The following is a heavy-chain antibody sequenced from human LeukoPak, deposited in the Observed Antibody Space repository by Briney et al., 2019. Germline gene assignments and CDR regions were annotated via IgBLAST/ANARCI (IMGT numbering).Heavy chain of an antibody. Sequence: ASVKVSCTASGYTFTGYYMHWVRQAPGQGLEWMGWINPNSGGTNYAQKFQGRVTMTRDTSISTAYMELSRLRSDDTAVYYCASQWIQLWSSFDYWGQGTLVTVSS. J-gene: IGHJ4*02. V-gene: IGHV1-2*02. CDR1: GYTFTGYY. CDR3: ASQWIQLWSSFDY. CDR2: INPNSGGT. D-gene: IGHD5-18*01.